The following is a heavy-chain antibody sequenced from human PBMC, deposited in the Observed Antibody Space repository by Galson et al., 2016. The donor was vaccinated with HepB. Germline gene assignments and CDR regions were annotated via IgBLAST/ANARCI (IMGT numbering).Heavy chain of an antibody. CDR2: ISSSSSYI. J-gene: IGHJ6*02. CDR3: ARGRVPNYFRYYYYGMDV. D-gene: IGHD2/OR15-2a*01. Sequence: SLRLSCAASGFTFSRYSMNWVRQAPGKGLEWVSSISSSSSYIYYADSVKGRFTISRDNAKHSLYLQMNSLRAEDTAVYYCARGRVPNYFRYYYYGMDVWGQGTTVTVSS. CDR1: GFTFSRYS. V-gene: IGHV3-21*01.